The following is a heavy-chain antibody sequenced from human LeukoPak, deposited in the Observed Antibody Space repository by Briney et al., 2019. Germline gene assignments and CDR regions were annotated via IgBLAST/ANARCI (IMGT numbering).Heavy chain of an antibody. D-gene: IGHD3-16*01. CDR3: ARDVGDYDYVWGSYF. J-gene: IGHJ4*02. V-gene: IGHV3-21*01. Sequence: GGSLRLSCAASGFTFSSYSMNWVRQAPGKGLEWVLSISSSSSYIYYADSVKGRFTISRDNAKNSLYLQMNSLRCEDTAVYYCARDVGDYDYVWGSYFWGQGTLVTVSS. CDR2: ISSSSSYI. CDR1: GFTFSSYS.